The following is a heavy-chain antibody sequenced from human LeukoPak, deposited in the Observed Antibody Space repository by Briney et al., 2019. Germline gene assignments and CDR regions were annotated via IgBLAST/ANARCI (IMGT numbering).Heavy chain of an antibody. V-gene: IGHV4-4*07. D-gene: IGHD5-24*01. CDR2: IYTSGGT. CDR3: ARMQRDGYNYGFDY. CDR1: GGSISSYY. J-gene: IGHJ4*02. Sequence: SETLSLTCTVSGGSISSYYWSWIRQPAGKGLEWIGRIYTSGGTNYNPSPKSRVTMSVDTSKNQFSLKLSSVTAADTAVYYCARMQRDGYNYGFDYWGQGTLVTVSS.